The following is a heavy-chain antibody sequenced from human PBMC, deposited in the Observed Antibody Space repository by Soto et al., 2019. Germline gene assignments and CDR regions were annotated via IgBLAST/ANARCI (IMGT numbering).Heavy chain of an antibody. CDR2: IIPIFGTA. CDR1: GGTFSSYA. D-gene: IGHD6-13*01. CDR3: ARLGGVAAAGTYNWFDP. V-gene: IGHV1-69*13. Sequence: ASVKVSCKASGGTFSSYAISWVRQAPGQGLEWMGGIIPIFGTANYAQKFQGRVTITADESTSTAYMELSSLRSEDTAVYYCARLGGVAAAGTYNWFDPWGQGTLVTVSS. J-gene: IGHJ5*02.